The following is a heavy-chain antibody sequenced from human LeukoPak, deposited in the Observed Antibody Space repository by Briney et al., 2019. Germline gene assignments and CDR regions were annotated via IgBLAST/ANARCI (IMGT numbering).Heavy chain of an antibody. CDR2: IYHSGST. J-gene: IGHJ5*02. V-gene: IGHV4-38-2*02. D-gene: IGHD4-17*01. CDR3: ARDDGDYGFDP. Sequence: SETLSLTCTVSGYSIRSGYYWGWIREPPGKGLEWIGSIYHSGSTYYNPSLKSRVTISVDTSKNQFSLKLSSVTAADTAVYYCARDDGDYGFDPWGQGTLVTVSS. CDR1: GYSIRSGYY.